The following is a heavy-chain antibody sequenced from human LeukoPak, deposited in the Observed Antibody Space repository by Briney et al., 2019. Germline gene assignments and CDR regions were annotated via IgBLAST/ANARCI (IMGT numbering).Heavy chain of an antibody. J-gene: IGHJ1*01. CDR1: GFTFNRCW. V-gene: IGHV3-7*01. D-gene: IGHD2-21*02. CDR3: TSWGDTTAEYFQR. CDR2: INPDGRDT. Sequence: GSLRLSCVVSGFTFNRCWMNWVRQAPGKGLEWVAHINPDGRDTYYVDSVKGRFTISRDNAENSMYLQMNSLRVEDTAVYYCTSWGDTTAEYFQRWGQGTLVTVSS.